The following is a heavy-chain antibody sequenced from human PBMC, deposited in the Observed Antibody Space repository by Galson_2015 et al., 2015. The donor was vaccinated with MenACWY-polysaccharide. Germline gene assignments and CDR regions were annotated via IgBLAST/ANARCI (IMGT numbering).Heavy chain of an antibody. CDR1: GFTFKNYW. CDR3: ARGHYGMDV. Sequence: SLRLSCAVSGFTFKNYWMSWVRQAPGKGLEWVANIKKDRSEKYCVDSVKGRFTISRDNGRSSLYLQMNGLRAEDTAVYYCARGHYGMDVWGQGTTVTVS. V-gene: IGHV3-7*01. J-gene: IGHJ6*02. CDR2: IKKDRSEK.